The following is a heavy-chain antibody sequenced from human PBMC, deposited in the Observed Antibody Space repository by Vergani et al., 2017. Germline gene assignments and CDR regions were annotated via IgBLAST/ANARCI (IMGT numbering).Heavy chain of an antibody. D-gene: IGHD2-2*01. CDR2: ISWNSGSI. CDR3: AKDSGSSTSCLIDY. J-gene: IGHJ4*02. Sequence: EVQLVESGGGLVQPGRSLRLSCAASGFTFDDYAMHWVRQAPGKGLEWVSGISWNSGSIGYADSVKGRFTISRDNAKNSLYLQMNSLRAEDTALYYCAKDSGSSTSCLIDYWGQGTLATVSS. CDR1: GFTFDDYA. V-gene: IGHV3-9*01.